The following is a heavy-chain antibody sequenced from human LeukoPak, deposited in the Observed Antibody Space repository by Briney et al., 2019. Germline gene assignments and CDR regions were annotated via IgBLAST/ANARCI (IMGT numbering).Heavy chain of an antibody. J-gene: IGHJ4*02. V-gene: IGHV3-33*01. CDR1: GFTFSSYG. CDR2: IWYDGSNK. CDR3: ARDDPDYGDYVDY. D-gene: IGHD4-17*01. Sequence: GRSLRLSCAASGFTFSSYGMHWVRQAPGKGLEWVAVIWYDGSNKYYADSVRGRFTISRDNSKNTLYLQMNSLRAEDTAVYYCARDDPDYGDYVDYWGQGTLVTVSS.